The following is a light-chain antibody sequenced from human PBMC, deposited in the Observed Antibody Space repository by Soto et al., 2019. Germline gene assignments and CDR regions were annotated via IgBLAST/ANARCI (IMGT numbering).Light chain of an antibody. CDR3: QQANSFPLT. CDR1: QGISSF. CDR2: AAS. J-gene: IGKJ5*01. V-gene: IGKV1-12*01. Sequence: DIQLTQSPASLSASLGDRVTITCRAGQGISSFLAWYQQKPGRAPKLLIYAASSLQSGVPSRFSGSGSGTDFTLTISSLQTEDFATYYCQQANSFPLTFGGGTRLEIK.